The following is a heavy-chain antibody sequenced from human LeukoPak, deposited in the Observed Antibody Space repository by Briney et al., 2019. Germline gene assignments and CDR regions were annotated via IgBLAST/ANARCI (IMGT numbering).Heavy chain of an antibody. D-gene: IGHD2-8*01. V-gene: IGHV3-53*01. CDR1: GFTVSSTY. J-gene: IGHJ4*02. CDR2: IYSAGST. CDR3: AKGHCTNGICWLD. Sequence: GGSLRLSCAASGFTVSSTYMSWVRQAPGKGLEWVSIIYSAGSTYYADSVKGRFTISRDNSRNTLYLQMNSLRAEDTAVYYCAKGHCTNGICWLDWGQGTLVTVSS.